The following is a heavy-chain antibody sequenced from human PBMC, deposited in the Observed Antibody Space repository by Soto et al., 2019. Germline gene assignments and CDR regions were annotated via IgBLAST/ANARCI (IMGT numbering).Heavy chain of an antibody. CDR1: GGTYSSYA. J-gene: IGHJ6*02. CDR3: ARGKLGGCLNPFWSGCYYGMDV. CDR2: IIPIFGTA. Sequence: GAAVKVSCKASGGTYSSYAISWVRPAPGQGLEWMGGIIPIFGTANYAQKFQGRVTITADESTSTAYMELSRLRSEDTAVYYCARGKLGGCLNPFWSGCYYGMDVWGQGTTVTVSS. V-gene: IGHV1-69*13. D-gene: IGHD3-3*01.